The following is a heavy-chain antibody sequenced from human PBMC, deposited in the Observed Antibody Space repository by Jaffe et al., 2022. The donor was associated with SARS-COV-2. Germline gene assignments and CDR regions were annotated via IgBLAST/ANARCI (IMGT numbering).Heavy chain of an antibody. CDR2: ISGSGGST. CDR3: AKGPVQVGRLPWNYGMDV. Sequence: EVQLLESGGGLVQPGGSLRLSCAASGFTFSSYAMSWVRQAPGKGLEWVSAISGSGGSTYYADSVKGRFTISRDNSKNTLYLQMNSLRAEDTAVYYCAKGPVQVGRLPWNYGMDVWGQGTTVTVSS. V-gene: IGHV3-23*01. CDR1: GFTFSSYA. D-gene: IGHD4-17*01. J-gene: IGHJ6*02.